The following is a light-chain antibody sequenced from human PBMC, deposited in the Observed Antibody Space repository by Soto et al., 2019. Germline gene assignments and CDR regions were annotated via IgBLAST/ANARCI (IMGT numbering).Light chain of an antibody. CDR3: QQYGSSLRT. CDR1: QSVSSSY. CDR2: GAS. Sequence: NQSPSTLSVSPGERATLSCRASQSVSSSYLAWYQQKPGQAPRLLIYGASSRATGIPDRFSGSGSGTDFTLTISRLEPEDFAVYYCQQYGSSLRTFGQGTMVDI. V-gene: IGKV3-20*01. J-gene: IGKJ1*01.